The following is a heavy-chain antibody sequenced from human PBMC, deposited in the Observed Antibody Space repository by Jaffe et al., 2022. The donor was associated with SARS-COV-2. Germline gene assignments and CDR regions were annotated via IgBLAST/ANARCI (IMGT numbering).Heavy chain of an antibody. CDR1: GFTFSHHV. CDR2: ISYDASTE. CDR3: ARGDSTSGYYVFDF. V-gene: IGHV3-30*04. J-gene: IGHJ4*02. D-gene: IGHD3-22*01. Sequence: QVQLVESGGGVAQPGKSLRISCSVSGFTFSHHVMHWVRQAPGKGLEWVTAISYDASTEYYADAVKGRFTTSRDNSRNMLYLQMNSLTTEDTATYYCARGDSTSGYYVFDFWGQGTLVTVSS.